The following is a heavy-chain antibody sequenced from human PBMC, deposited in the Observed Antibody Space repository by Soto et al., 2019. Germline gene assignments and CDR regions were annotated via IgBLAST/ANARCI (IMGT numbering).Heavy chain of an antibody. CDR3: AKNSGYYYYMDV. CDR1: GFTFSSYG. J-gene: IGHJ6*03. CDR2: ISYDGSNK. D-gene: IGHD3-10*01. V-gene: IGHV3-30*18. Sequence: ESGGGVVPPGRSLRLSCAASGFTFSSYGMHWVRQAPGKGLEWVAVISYDGSNKYYADSVKGRFTISRDNSKNTLYLQMNSLRAEDTAVYYCAKNSGYYYYMDVWGKGTTVTVSS.